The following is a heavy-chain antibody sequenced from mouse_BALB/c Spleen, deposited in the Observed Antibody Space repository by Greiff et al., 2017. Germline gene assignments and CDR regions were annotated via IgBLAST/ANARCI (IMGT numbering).Heavy chain of an antibody. D-gene: IGHD2-4*01. J-gene: IGHJ4*01. CDR2: IDPANGNT. CDR1: GFNIKDTY. Sequence: VQLQQSGAELVKPGASVKLSCTASGFNIKDTYMHWVKQRPEQGLEWIGRIDPANGNTKYDPKFQGKATITADTSSNTAYLQLSSLTSEDTAVYYCARGLSTMIHSYAMDYWGQGTSVTVSS. CDR3: ARGLSTMIHSYAMDY. V-gene: IGHV14-3*02.